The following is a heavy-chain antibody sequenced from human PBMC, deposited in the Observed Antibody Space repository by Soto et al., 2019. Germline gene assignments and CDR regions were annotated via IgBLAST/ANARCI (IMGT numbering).Heavy chain of an antibody. D-gene: IGHD3-3*01. J-gene: IGHJ4*02. CDR2: ISYDGSNK. CDR3: ARDGKWTYYDFWSGYYLSV. V-gene: IGHV3-30-3*01. Sequence: PGGSLRLSCAASGFTFSSYAMHWVRQAPGKGLEWVAVISYDGSNKYYADSVKGRFTISRDNSKNTLYLQMNSLRAEDTAVYYCARDGKWTYYDFWSGYYLSVWGQGTLVTVSS. CDR1: GFTFSSYA.